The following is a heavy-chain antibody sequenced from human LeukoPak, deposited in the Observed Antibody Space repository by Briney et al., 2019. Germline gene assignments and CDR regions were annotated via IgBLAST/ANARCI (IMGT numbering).Heavy chain of an antibody. CDR2: ISDSGGNT. J-gene: IGHJ4*02. Sequence: PGGSLRLSCAASGFTFSRDAMSWVRQAPGKGLEWVSSISDSGGNTYYADSVKGRFTISRDNSRNTLYLQMDSLRADDTAVYYCAKLPDCANDACTEGDYWGQGTLVTVSS. CDR3: AKLPDCANDACTEGDY. D-gene: IGHD2-8*01. CDR1: GFTFSRDA. V-gene: IGHV3-23*01.